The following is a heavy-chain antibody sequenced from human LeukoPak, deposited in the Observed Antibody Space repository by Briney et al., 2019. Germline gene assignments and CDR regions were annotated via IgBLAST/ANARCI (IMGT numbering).Heavy chain of an antibody. Sequence: PSETLSLTCTVSGGSISSYYWSWIRQPPGKGLEWIGYIYYSGSTNYNPSLKSRVTISVDTSKNQFSLKLSSVTAADTAVYYCASNWGRLVTTDAFDIWGQGTTVTVSS. V-gene: IGHV4-59*01. CDR2: IYYSGST. J-gene: IGHJ3*02. D-gene: IGHD7-27*01. CDR3: ASNWGRLVTTDAFDI. CDR1: GGSISSYY.